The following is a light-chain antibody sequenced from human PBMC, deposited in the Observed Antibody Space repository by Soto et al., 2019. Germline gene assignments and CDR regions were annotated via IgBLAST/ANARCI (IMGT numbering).Light chain of an antibody. Sequence: EIVLTQSPGTLSLSPGQRPTLSCSASQSVSSSYLAWYQQKAGQAPRLLIYGASTRATGIPARFSGSGSGTEFTLTISSLQSEDFAVYYCQQYNNWPPWTFGQGTKVDIK. J-gene: IGKJ1*01. CDR2: GAS. CDR3: QQYNNWPPWT. V-gene: IGKV3-15*01. CDR1: QSVSSSY.